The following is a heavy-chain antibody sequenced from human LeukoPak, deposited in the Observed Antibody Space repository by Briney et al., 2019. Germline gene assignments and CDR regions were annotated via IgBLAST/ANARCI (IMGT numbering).Heavy chain of an antibody. CDR2: IYTSGST. Sequence: SETLSLTCTVSGGSISSGSYYWSWIRQPAGKGLEWIGRIYTSGSTNYNPSLKSRVTISVDTSKNQFSLKLSSVTAADTAVYYCARETADYYYYYMDVWGKGTTVTVSS. CDR3: ARETADYYYYYMDV. D-gene: IGHD2-21*02. V-gene: IGHV4-61*02. CDR1: GGSISSGSYY. J-gene: IGHJ6*03.